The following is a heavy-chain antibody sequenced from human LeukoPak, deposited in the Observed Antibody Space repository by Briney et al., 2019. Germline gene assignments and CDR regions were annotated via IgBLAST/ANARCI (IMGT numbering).Heavy chain of an antibody. V-gene: IGHV4-34*01. Sequence: SETLSLTCVVYGGSFSGYYWSWIRQPPGKGLEWIGEVNHSGSTNYNPSLKSRVTISVDTSKNQFSLKLSSVTAADTAVYYCARGGNSGWHLDRFDYWGQGTLVTVSS. J-gene: IGHJ4*02. CDR3: ARGGNSGWHLDRFDY. CDR2: VNHSGST. CDR1: GGSFSGYY. D-gene: IGHD6-19*01.